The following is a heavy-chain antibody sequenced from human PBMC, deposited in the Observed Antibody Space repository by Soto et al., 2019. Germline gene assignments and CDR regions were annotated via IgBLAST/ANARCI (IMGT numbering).Heavy chain of an antibody. CDR3: ARDLCSGGICYSGY. CDR2: ISYDGSNI. J-gene: IGHJ4*02. V-gene: IGHV3-30-3*01. Sequence: GGSLRLSCAASGFTFPSFAMHWVRQAPGKGLEWVAVISYDGSNIYYADSVKGRFTISRDDSKNTLYLQMNSLRAEDTAVYYCARDLCSGGICYSGYWGQGTLVTVSS. CDR1: GFTFPSFA. D-gene: IGHD2-15*01.